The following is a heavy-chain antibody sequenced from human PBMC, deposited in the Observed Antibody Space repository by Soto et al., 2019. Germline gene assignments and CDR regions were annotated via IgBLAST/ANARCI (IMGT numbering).Heavy chain of an antibody. D-gene: IGHD2-15*01. V-gene: IGHV1-69*13. Sequence: ASVKVSCKASGGTFSSYAISWVRQAPGQGLEWMGGIIPIFGTANYAQKFQGGVTITADESTSTAYMELSSLRSEDTAVYYCARASNREYCSGGSCFFFDYWGQGTLVTVSS. CDR1: GGTFSSYA. CDR3: ARASNREYCSGGSCFFFDY. J-gene: IGHJ4*02. CDR2: IIPIFGTA.